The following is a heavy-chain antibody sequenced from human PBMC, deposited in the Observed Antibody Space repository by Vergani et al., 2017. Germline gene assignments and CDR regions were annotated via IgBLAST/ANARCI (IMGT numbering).Heavy chain of an antibody. J-gene: IGHJ6*04. CDR3: ARTLKFLDMDV. Sequence: EVQLLESGGDLVQPGGSLRLSCTASGFIFSTYAMSWVRQAPGKGLEWVARTRNKARGYRTDYAASVRGRFIVSRDASGKSVSLQMTRLRIDDTAVYFCARTLKFLDMDVWGKGTTVTVSS. V-gene: IGHV3-72*01. D-gene: IGHD3-3*01. CDR2: TRNKARGYRT. CDR1: GFIFSTYA.